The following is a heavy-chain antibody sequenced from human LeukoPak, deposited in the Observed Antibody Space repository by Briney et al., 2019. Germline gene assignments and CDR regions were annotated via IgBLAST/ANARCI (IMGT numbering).Heavy chain of an antibody. V-gene: IGHV1-69*01. D-gene: IGHD3-3*01. CDR2: IIPIFGSA. J-gene: IGHJ6*03. CDR3: ARGPLINDFWSGYNYYYYYMDV. Sequence: AASVKVSCKASGGTFSSYAISWVRQAPGQGLEWMGGIIPIFGSANYAQKFQGRVTITADESTSTAYMELSSLRSEDTAVYYCARGPLINDFWSGYNYYYYYMDVWGKGTTVTVSS. CDR1: GGTFSSYA.